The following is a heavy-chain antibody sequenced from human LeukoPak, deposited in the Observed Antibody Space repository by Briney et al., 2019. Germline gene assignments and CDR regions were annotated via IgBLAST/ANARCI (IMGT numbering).Heavy chain of an antibody. Sequence: SETLSLTCTVSGGSISSGDYYWSWIRQPPGKGLEWIGEINHSGSTNYNPSLKSRVTISVDTSKNQFSLKLSSVTAADTAVYYCARGLTIFGVVSRNYWGQGTLVTVSS. CDR3: ARGLTIFGVVSRNY. CDR2: INHSGST. CDR1: GGSISSGDYY. D-gene: IGHD3-3*01. V-gene: IGHV4-39*07. J-gene: IGHJ4*02.